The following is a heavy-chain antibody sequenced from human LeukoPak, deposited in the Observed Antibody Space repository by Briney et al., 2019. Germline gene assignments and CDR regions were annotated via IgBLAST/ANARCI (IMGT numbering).Heavy chain of an antibody. D-gene: IGHD5-12*01. CDR1: GVTFSTYA. Sequence: ASVKVSCKASGVTFSTYAINWVRQAPGQGLEWMGGIIPIFGTANYAQKFQGGVAITADESTSTAYMELSSLRCEDTAMYYCARDNGGLGGYDHFYYYGMDVWGKGTTVTVSS. V-gene: IGHV1-69*13. CDR2: IIPIFGTA. CDR3: ARDNGGLGGYDHFYYYGMDV. J-gene: IGHJ6*04.